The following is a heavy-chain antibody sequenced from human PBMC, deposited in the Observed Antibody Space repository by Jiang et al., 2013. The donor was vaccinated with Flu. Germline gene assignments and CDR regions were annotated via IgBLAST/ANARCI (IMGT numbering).Heavy chain of an antibody. CDR1: GDSVSSNIAS. Sequence: SQTLSLTCAISGDSVSSNIASWNWIRQSPSRGLEWLARTYYRSKWYYDYAVSVESRVIIKPDTSKNQFSLQFNSVTAEDTAVYYCTRDASYGLDVWGQGTTVTVSS. CDR2: TYYRSKWYY. J-gene: IGHJ6*02. V-gene: IGHV6-1*01. D-gene: IGHD3-16*01. CDR3: TRDASYGLDV.